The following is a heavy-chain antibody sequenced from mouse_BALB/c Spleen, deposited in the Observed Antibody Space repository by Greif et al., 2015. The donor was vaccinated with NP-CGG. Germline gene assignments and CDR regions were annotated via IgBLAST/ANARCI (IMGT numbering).Heavy chain of an antibody. D-gene: IGHD1-1*01. J-gene: IGHJ4*01. CDR1: GFTFSNYW. CDR3: ARGCTTRMDY. V-gene: IGHV6-6*02. CDR2: IRLKSNNYAT. Sequence: LQQSGGGLVQPGGSMKLSCVASGFTFSNYWMNWVRQSPEKGLEWVAEIRLKSNNYATHYAESVKGRFTISRDDSKSSVSLQMNNLRAEDTGIYFCARGCTTRMDYWGQGTSVTVSS.